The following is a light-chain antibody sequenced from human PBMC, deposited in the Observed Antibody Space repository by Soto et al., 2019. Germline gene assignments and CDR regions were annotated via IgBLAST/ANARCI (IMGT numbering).Light chain of an antibody. J-gene: IGLJ1*01. CDR3: GTWDSSLSAYA. CDR1: SSNIGNNY. V-gene: IGLV1-51*01. CDR2: EDN. Sequence: QSVLTQPPSVSAAPGQKVTFSCSGSSSNIGNNYVSWYRQLPGTAPKLLIHEDNKRPSGIPDRFSGSKSGTSATLGITGLQSGDEADYYCGTWDSSLSAYAFGTGTKVTVL.